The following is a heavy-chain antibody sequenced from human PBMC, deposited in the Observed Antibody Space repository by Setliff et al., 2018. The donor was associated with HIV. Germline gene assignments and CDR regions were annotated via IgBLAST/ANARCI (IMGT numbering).Heavy chain of an antibody. V-gene: IGHV4-30-4*08. CDR1: GGSISSSSYY. Sequence: PSETLSLTCTVSGGSISSSSYYWGWVRQPPGKGLEWIGYIYYSGSTYYNPSLKSRVTISVDTSKNQFSLKLSSVTAADTAVYYCARVNYYDSSGYYEDAFDIWGQGTMVTVSS. J-gene: IGHJ3*02. CDR3: ARVNYYDSSGYYEDAFDI. D-gene: IGHD3-22*01. CDR2: IYYSGST.